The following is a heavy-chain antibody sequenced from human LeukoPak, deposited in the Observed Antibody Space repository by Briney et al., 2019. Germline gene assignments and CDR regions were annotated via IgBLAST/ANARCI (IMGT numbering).Heavy chain of an antibody. D-gene: IGHD5-12*01. Sequence: GGSLRLSCAASGFTFSSYAMSWVRQAPGKGLEWVSTISGSGGSTYYADSVKGRFTISRDNSKNTLYLQMNSLRAEDTAVYYCAKARGYSGSFDYWGQGTLVTVSS. V-gene: IGHV3-23*01. CDR3: AKARGYSGSFDY. CDR1: GFTFSSYA. J-gene: IGHJ4*02. CDR2: ISGSGGST.